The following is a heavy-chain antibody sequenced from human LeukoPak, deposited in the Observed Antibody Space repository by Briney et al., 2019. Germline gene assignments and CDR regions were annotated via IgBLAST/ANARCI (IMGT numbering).Heavy chain of an antibody. CDR1: GFTFSSYG. V-gene: IGHV3-30*18. CDR2: ISYDGSNK. CDR3: AKDPGYSSGWYYFDY. J-gene: IGHJ4*02. D-gene: IGHD6-19*01. Sequence: GGSLRLSCAASGFTFSSYGMYWVRQAPGKGLEWVAVISYDGSNKYYADSVKGRFTISRDNSKNTLYLQMNSLRAEDTAVYYCAKDPGYSSGWYYFDYWGQGTLVTVSS.